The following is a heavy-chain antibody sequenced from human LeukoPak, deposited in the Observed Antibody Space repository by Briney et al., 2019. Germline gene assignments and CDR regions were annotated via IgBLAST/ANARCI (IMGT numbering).Heavy chain of an antibody. V-gene: IGHV3-30-3*01. CDR2: ISYDGSNK. CDR1: GFTFSSYA. D-gene: IGHD6-6*01. CDR3: ASPRGQQLVPLDC. J-gene: IGHJ4*02. Sequence: GGSLRLSCAASGFTFSSYAMHWVRQAPGKGLEWVAVISYDGSNKYYADSVKGRFTISRDNSKNTLYLQMNSLRAEDTAVYYCASPRGQQLVPLDCWGQGTLVTVSS.